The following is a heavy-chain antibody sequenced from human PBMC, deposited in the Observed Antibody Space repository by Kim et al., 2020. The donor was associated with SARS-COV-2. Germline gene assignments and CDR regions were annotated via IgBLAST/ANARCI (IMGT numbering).Heavy chain of an antibody. J-gene: IGHJ4*02. V-gene: IGHV1-69*01. CDR3: ARESPYNWMGDY. Sequence: NYAQKLQGRVTITADESTSTAYMELSSLRSEDTAVYYCARESPYNWMGDYWGQGTLVTVSS. D-gene: IGHD1-20*01.